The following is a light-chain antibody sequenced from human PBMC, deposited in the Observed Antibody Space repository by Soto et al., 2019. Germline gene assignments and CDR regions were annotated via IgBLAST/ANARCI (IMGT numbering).Light chain of an antibody. V-gene: IGKV3-15*01. Sequence: EIVMTQSPATLSVSPGERATLSCRASQSISSELAWYQQRPGQPPRLLIYGASTRATGVPDRFTGSWSGSDFTLTISGLQSEDFAVYYCQQGHNWPLTFCQGTRLEI. J-gene: IGKJ2*01. CDR1: QSISSE. CDR2: GAS. CDR3: QQGHNWPLT.